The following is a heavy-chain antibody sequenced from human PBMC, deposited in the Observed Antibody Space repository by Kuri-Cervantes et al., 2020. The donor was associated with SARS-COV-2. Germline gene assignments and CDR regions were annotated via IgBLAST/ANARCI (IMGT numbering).Heavy chain of an antibody. J-gene: IGHJ4*02. D-gene: IGHD2-2*01. CDR1: GGSISSSSYY. Sequence: SETLSLTCTVSGGSISSSSYYWGWIRQPPGKGLEWIGSIYYSGSTYYNPSLKSRVTISVDTSKSQFSLKLSSVTAADTAVYYCAREDLSVVVPAAFFDYWGQGTLVTVSS. CDR3: AREDLSVVVPAAFFDY. CDR2: IYYSGST. V-gene: IGHV4-39*07.